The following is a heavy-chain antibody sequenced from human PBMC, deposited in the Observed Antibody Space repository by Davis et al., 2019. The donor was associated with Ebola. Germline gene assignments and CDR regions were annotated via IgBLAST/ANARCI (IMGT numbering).Heavy chain of an antibody. D-gene: IGHD3-22*01. CDR1: GYTFTSYY. J-gene: IGHJ3*02. CDR3: ARHDSSGYDAFDI. V-gene: IGHV1-46*03. CDR2: INPSGGST. Sequence: AASVKVSCKASGYTFTSYYMHWVRQAPGQGLEWMGIINPSGGSTSYAQKFQGRVTMTRDTSTSTVYIELSSLRSEDTAVYYCARHDSSGYDAFDIWGQGTMVTVSS.